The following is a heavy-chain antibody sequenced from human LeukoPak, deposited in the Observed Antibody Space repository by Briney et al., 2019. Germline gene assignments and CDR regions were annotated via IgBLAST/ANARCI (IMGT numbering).Heavy chain of an antibody. CDR3: AKRYCSSTSCYVDY. V-gene: IGHV3-23*01. CDR1: GSTFSSYA. D-gene: IGHD2-2*01. CDR2: ISGSGGST. Sequence: PSGGSLRLSCAASGSTFSSYAMSWVRQAPGKGLEWVSAISGSGGSTHYADSVKGRFTISRDNSKNTLYLQMNSLRAEDTAVYYCAKRYCSSTSCYVDYWGQGTLVTVSS. J-gene: IGHJ4*02.